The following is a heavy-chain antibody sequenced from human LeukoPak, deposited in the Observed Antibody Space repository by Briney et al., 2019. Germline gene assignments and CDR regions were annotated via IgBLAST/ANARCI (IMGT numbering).Heavy chain of an antibody. J-gene: IGHJ3*02. CDR1: GGTFSSYA. V-gene: IGHV1-69*13. Sequence: ASVKVSCKASGGTFSSYAISWARQAPGQGLEWMGGIIPIFGTANYAQKFQGRVTITADESTSTAYMELSSLRSEDTAVYYCARALTDHSQLPSDAFDIWGQGTMVTVSS. D-gene: IGHD1-1*01. CDR3: ARALTDHSQLPSDAFDI. CDR2: IIPIFGTA.